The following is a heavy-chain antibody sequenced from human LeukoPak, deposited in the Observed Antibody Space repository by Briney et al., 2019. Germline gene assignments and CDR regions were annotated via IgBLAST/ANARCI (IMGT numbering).Heavy chain of an antibody. Sequence: SQTLSLTCAISGDSVSSNSVTWNWIRQSPSRGLEWLGRTYYRSMWYNDYAVSVRGRITVNPDTSKNQFSLHLNSVTPEDTAVYYCARRLTQYDCFDPWGQGILVTVSS. CDR1: GDSVSSNSVT. CDR2: TYYRSMWYN. V-gene: IGHV6-1*01. D-gene: IGHD2-2*01. CDR3: ARRLTQYDCFDP. J-gene: IGHJ5*02.